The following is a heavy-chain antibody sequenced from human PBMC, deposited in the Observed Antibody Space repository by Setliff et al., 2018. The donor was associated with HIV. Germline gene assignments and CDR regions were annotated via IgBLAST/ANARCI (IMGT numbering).Heavy chain of an antibody. Sequence: SVKVSCKASGNTPGTYTISWVRQAPGQGLEWMGGFTPNIGLAQSALKFQGRLTITGAESTTTFYMHLSSLKSEDTAVYYCARVMYYYDSRGWGSNQFYGMDVWGQGTTVTVSS. J-gene: IGHJ6*02. D-gene: IGHD3-22*01. V-gene: IGHV1-69*10. CDR1: GNTPGTYT. CDR3: ARVMYYYDSRGWGSNQFYGMDV. CDR2: FTPNIGLA.